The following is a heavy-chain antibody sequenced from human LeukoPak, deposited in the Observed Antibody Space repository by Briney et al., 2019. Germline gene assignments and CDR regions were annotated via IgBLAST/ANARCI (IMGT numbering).Heavy chain of an antibody. Sequence: PGGSRRLSCAASGFILSNYGMHWVRQAPGKGLEWVALIRYDGSKKDYGDSVKGRFTISRDNSKSTLYLQMNSLRAEDTAMYYCVRTGDTERFDYWGQGTLVTVSS. D-gene: IGHD3/OR15-3a*01. CDR2: IRYDGSKK. CDR1: GFILSNYG. V-gene: IGHV3-30*02. CDR3: VRTGDTERFDY. J-gene: IGHJ4*02.